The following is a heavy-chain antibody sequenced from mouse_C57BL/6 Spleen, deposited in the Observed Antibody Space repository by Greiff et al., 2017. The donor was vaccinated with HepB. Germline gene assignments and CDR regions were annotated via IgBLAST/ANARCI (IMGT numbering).Heavy chain of an antibody. D-gene: IGHD1-1*01. Sequence: QVQLQQPGAELVKPGASVKLSCKASGYTFTSYWMHWVKQRPGRGLEWIGRIDPNSGGTKYNEKFKSKATLTVDKPSSTAYMQLSSLTSEDSAVYYCARSLITTVVATYDFDVWGTGTTVTVSS. V-gene: IGHV1-72*01. CDR1: GYTFTSYW. J-gene: IGHJ1*03. CDR2: IDPNSGGT. CDR3: ARSLITTVVATYDFDV.